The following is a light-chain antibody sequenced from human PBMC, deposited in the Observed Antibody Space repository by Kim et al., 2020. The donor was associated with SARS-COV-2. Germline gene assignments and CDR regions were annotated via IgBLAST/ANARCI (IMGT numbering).Light chain of an antibody. Sequence: VSPGERATLSCRASQSVSSSLAWYQQKPGQAPRLLIDGASTRASGIPARFSGSGSGTEFTLTISSLQSEDCAVYYCQQYNNWPPYTFGQGTKLEI. CDR1: QSVSSS. CDR2: GAS. CDR3: QQYNNWPPYT. J-gene: IGKJ2*01. V-gene: IGKV3-15*01.